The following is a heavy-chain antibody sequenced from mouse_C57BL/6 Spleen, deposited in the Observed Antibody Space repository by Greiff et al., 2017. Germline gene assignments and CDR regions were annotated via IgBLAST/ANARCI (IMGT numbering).Heavy chain of an antibody. CDR1: GFTFTDYY. Sequence: EVKLVESGGGLVQPGGSLSLSCAASGFTFTDYYMSWVRQPPGKALEWLGFIRNKANGYTTEYSASVKGRFTISRDNSQSILYLQMNALRAEDSATYYCARGYDRAMDYWGQGTSVTVSS. CDR3: ARGYDRAMDY. CDR2: IRNKANGYTT. V-gene: IGHV7-3*01. D-gene: IGHD2-2*01. J-gene: IGHJ4*01.